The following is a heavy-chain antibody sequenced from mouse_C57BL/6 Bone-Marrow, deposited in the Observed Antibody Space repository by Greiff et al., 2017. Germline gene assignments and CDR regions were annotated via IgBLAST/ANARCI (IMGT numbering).Heavy chain of an antibody. CDR1: GYTFTGYW. D-gene: IGHD2-5*01. CDR2: ILPGSGST. Sequence: QVQLQQSGAELMKPGASVKLSCKATGYTFTGYWIEWVKQRPGHGLEWIGEILPGSGSTNYNEKFKGKATFTADTSSNTAYMQLSSLTTEDSAIYDCTRSRPAYYSNSYYFDYWGQGTTLTVSS. J-gene: IGHJ2*01. V-gene: IGHV1-9*01. CDR3: TRSRPAYYSNSYYFDY.